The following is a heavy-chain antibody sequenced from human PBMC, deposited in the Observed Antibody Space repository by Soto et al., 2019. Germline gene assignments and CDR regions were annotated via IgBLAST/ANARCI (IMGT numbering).Heavy chain of an antibody. Sequence: EVQLLESGGGLVQPGGSLRLSGSASGFTFTSYARSWVRQAPGKGLEWVSGISGSGGDTKSADSVKGRFTISRDNFKNMLYLQMNSLRAEDTAVYYCAKLDFCTLYNTGLDSWGQGTLVTVTS. CDR3: AKLDFCTLYNTGLDS. CDR1: GFTFTSYA. CDR2: ISGSGGDT. D-gene: IGHD3-3*01. J-gene: IGHJ4*02. V-gene: IGHV3-23*01.